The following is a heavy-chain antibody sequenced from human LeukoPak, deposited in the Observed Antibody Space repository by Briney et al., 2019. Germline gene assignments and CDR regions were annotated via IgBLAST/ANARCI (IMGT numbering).Heavy chain of an antibody. V-gene: IGHV3-66*01. CDR3: AKSGKPFDY. CDR1: GFTVSSNY. CDR2: IYSDGST. J-gene: IGHJ4*02. Sequence: AGGSLRLSCAASGFTVSSNYMTWVRQAPGKGLEWVSVIYSDGSTYYADSVKGRFTISRDNSKNTLYLQMSSLRAEDTAVYYCAKSGKPFDYWGQGTLVTVSS.